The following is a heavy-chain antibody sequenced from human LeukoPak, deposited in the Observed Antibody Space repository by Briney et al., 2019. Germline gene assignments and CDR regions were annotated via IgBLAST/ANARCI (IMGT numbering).Heavy chain of an antibody. CDR3: ARGDEYTTSP. D-gene: IGHD2-2*02. CDR2: IKRDGGDK. Sequence: PGGSLRLSCAASGFTFSSFWMSWVRQAPGKGLEWVANIKRDGGDKHYVDSVKGRFSISRDNAKNSLYLHMNSLRAEDTAVYYCARGDEYTTSPWGQGTLVTVSS. J-gene: IGHJ4*02. V-gene: IGHV3-7*05. CDR1: GFTFSSFW.